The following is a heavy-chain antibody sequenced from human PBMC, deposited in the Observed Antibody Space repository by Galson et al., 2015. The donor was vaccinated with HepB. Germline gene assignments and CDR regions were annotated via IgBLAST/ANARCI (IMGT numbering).Heavy chain of an antibody. J-gene: IGHJ4*02. Sequence: SLRLSCAASGFTFSSYAMHWVRQAPGKGLEWVAVISYDGSNKYYADSVKGRFTISRDNSKNTLYLQMNSLRAEDTAVYYCARDGTSHSTTVTTPWYFDYWGQGTLVTVSS. V-gene: IGHV3-30*04. D-gene: IGHD4-17*01. CDR1: GFTFSSYA. CDR3: ARDGTSHSTTVTTPWYFDY. CDR2: ISYDGSNK.